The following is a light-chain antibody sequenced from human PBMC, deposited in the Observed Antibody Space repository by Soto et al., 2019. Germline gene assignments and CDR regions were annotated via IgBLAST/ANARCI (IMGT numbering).Light chain of an antibody. CDR2: GVS. V-gene: IGKV3-20*01. CDR1: QSVTSNY. Sequence: LMPQSPATLSVSPGARATLSCRASQSVTSNYLAWYQQKPGQAPRLLIYGVSSRATGVPDRFSGSGSGTDFTLTISRLEPEDFAVYYCQQYTDWPLTFGQGTKVDIK. J-gene: IGKJ1*01. CDR3: QQYTDWPLT.